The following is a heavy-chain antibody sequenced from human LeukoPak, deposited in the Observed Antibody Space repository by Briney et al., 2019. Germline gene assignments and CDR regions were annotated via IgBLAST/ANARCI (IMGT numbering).Heavy chain of an antibody. CDR3: AKDGYSGSYWGYFDY. D-gene: IGHD1-26*01. J-gene: IGHJ4*02. CDR1: RFTFSSYA. V-gene: IGHV3-23*01. Sequence: GGSLRLSRAASRFTFSSYAMSWVRQAPGKGLEWVSAISGSGGSTYYADSVKGRFTISRDNSKNTLYLQMNSLRAEDTAVYYCAKDGYSGSYWGYFDYWGQGTLVTVSS. CDR2: ISGSGGST.